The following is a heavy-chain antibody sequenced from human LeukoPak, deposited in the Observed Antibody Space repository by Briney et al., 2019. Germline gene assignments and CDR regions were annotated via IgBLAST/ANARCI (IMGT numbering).Heavy chain of an antibody. CDR1: GGCFRGYY. V-gene: IGHV4-34*01. CDR2: INHSGST. D-gene: IGHD2-2*02. Sequence: SVTLSLTSAVYGGCFRGYYWSWIRQPPGKGLEWIGEINHSGSTNYNPSLKSRFTISVDTSKNQFSLKLSSVTAADTAVYYCARGLPLKPLYCSSTSCYKSPQFDYWRQGTLVTVSS. CDR3: ARGLPLKPLYCSSTSCYKSPQFDY. J-gene: IGHJ4*02.